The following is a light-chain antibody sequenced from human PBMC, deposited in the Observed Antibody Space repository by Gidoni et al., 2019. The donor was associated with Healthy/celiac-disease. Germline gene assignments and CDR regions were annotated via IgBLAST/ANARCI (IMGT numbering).Light chain of an antibody. CDR3: PQSYSTPMCS. V-gene: IGKV1-39*01. CDR2: AAS. J-gene: IGKJ2*04. CDR1: QSISSY. Sequence: DIQMTQSPSSLSASVGDRVTITCRASQSISSYLNWYQQKPGKAPKLLIYAASSLQSGVPSRFSGSGSGTDFTLTISSLQPEDFATYYCPQSYSTPMCSFGQGTKLEIK.